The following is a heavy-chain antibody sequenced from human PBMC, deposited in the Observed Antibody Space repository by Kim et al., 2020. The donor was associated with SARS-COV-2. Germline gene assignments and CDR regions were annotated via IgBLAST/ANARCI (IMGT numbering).Heavy chain of an antibody. CDR3: VKEAAFTTVVVDYYFDY. Sequence: GKGRFTISRDKSKNTLYLQMNSLTTEDTALYYCVKEAAFTTVVVDYYFDYWGQGTLVTVSS. D-gene: IGHD2-15*01. V-gene: IGHV3-30*02. J-gene: IGHJ4*02.